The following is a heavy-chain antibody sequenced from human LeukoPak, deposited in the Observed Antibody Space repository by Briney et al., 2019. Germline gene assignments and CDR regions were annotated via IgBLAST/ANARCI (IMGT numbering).Heavy chain of an antibody. CDR3: ARERQLERLAFGKEGSAFDY. Sequence: GGTLRLSCAASGFIFNSYGMSWVRQAPGKGLEWVSSISSSSSYIYYAASVKGRFTISRDNAKNSLYLQMNRLRAEDTAVYYCARERQLERLAFGKEGSAFDYWGQGTLVTVSS. D-gene: IGHD1-1*01. J-gene: IGHJ4*02. CDR1: GFIFNSYG. CDR2: ISSSSSYI. V-gene: IGHV3-21*01.